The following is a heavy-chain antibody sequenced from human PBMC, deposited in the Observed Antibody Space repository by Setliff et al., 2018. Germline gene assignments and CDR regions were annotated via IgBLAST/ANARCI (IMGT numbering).Heavy chain of an antibody. CDR2: MSWNGAST. D-gene: IGHD3-3*01. J-gene: IGHJ3*02. V-gene: IGHV3-20*04. CDR3: ARGLTVFGVVFPDDFNI. Sequence: GESPKIPCAPSGFTFSTYLMHWVRQAPGKGLEWVSGMSWNGASTGYTDSVKGRFTVSRDNAQNSLYMEMKSLRTEDTALYYCARGLTVFGVVFPDDFNIWGQGTVVTVSS. CDR1: GFTFSTYL.